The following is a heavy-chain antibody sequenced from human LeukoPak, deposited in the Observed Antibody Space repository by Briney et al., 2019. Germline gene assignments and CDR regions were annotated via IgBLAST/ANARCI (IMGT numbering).Heavy chain of an antibody. V-gene: IGHV3-23*01. CDR3: VVNRPNWDIVFDY. CDR2: LSADGKDI. Sequence: GGSLRLSCAASAFTFSTYTMSWVRQAPGKGLQWVSTLSADGKDIRYTDSVKGRFTISRDNSKGTLFLEMNSMRLEDMAIYYCVVNRPNWDIVFDYWGQGALVTVSS. J-gene: IGHJ4*02. D-gene: IGHD1/OR15-1a*01. CDR1: AFTFSTYT.